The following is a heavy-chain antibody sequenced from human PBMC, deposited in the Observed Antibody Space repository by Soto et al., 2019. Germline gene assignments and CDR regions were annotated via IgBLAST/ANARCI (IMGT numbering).Heavy chain of an antibody. D-gene: IGHD4-17*01. CDR2: INSDGSAT. CDR1: GFNFSIYW. CDR3: VRGGAYGDYRLDY. J-gene: IGHJ4*02. Sequence: EVQLVESGGGLVKPGGSLRLSCAASGFNFSIYWMHWVRQAPGKGLVWVSRINSDGSATYYADSVKGRFTISRDNAKNTLYLQMHSLRAEDTAVYYCVRGGAYGDYRLDYWGQGTPVTVSS. V-gene: IGHV3-74*02.